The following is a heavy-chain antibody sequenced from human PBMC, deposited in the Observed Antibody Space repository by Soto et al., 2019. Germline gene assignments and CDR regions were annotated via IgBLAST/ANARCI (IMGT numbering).Heavy chain of an antibody. CDR2: IIPMLAIT. D-gene: IGHD6-13*01. V-gene: IGHV1-69*02. Sequence: QVQLVQSGAEVKKPGSSVKVSFKAAGGTFNVYTIIWVRQAPGQGLEWMGRIIPMLAITNYAQRFHGRVTLTADTSTTTAYMELSSLTSEDTAVYYCALGSWSGETFDIWGQGPLVTVSS. CDR3: ALGSWSGETFDI. J-gene: IGHJ3*02. CDR1: GGTFNVYT.